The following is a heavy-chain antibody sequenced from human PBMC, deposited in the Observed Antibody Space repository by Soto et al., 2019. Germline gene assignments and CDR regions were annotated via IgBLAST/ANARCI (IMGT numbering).Heavy chain of an antibody. Sequence: PGESLKISCEASGYTFSNYWIAWVRQMPGKGLEWMGIIYPGDSDTRYSPSFQGQVTISADKSITTAYLQWSSLRASDTAMYYCARQGSGNFPSRIDYWGQGTLVTVSS. D-gene: IGHD3-10*01. J-gene: IGHJ4*01. CDR1: GYTFSNYW. V-gene: IGHV5-51*01. CDR2: IYPGDSDT. CDR3: ARQGSGNFPSRIDY.